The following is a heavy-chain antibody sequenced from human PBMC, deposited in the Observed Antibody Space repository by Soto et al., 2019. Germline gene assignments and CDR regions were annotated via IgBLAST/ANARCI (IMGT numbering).Heavy chain of an antibody. CDR2: IDWDDDK. V-gene: IGHV2-70*01. D-gene: IGHD3-22*01. J-gene: IGHJ4*02. CDR1: GFSLSTSGMC. CDR3: ARTHQNFAPGRAPAALDYYYDSSGYPYLFDY. Sequence: QVTLRESGPALVKPTQTLTLTCTFSGFSLSTSGMCVSWIRQPPGKALEWLALIDWDDDKYYSTSLKTRLTISKDTSKNQVVLTMTNMDPVDTATYYCARTHQNFAPGRAPAALDYYYDSSGYPYLFDYWGQGTLVTVSS.